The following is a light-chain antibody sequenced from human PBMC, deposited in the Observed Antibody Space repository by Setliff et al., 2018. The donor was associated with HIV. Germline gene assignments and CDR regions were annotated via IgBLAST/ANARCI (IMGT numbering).Light chain of an antibody. Sequence: QSALTQPASVSGSPGQSITISCTGTNWDVGGGHRYVSWYQHFPGKAPKLVIYEVNTRPSGVSSRFSGSKSGNTASLTISGLQLEDESDYYCCSFTSSHTYVFGTGTKVTVL. CDR2: EVN. J-gene: IGLJ1*01. CDR3: CSFTSSHTYV. V-gene: IGLV2-14*01. CDR1: NWDVGGGHRY.